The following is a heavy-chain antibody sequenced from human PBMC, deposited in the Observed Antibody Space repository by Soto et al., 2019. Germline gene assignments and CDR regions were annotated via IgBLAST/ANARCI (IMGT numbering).Heavy chain of an antibody. Sequence: GGSLRLSCAASGFTLTSYSMNWVRQASGKGLEWVASISRSSSHIYYADSVKGRFTISRDNARNSLYLQMNSLRAEDTAVYYCVRERGLSSYYGMDVWGQGTTVTVSS. CDR1: GFTLTSYS. V-gene: IGHV3-21*01. CDR2: ISRSSSHI. CDR3: VRERGLSSYYGMDV. D-gene: IGHD3-10*01. J-gene: IGHJ6*02.